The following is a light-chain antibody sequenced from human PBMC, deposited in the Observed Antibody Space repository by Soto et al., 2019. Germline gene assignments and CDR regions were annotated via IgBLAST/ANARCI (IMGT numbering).Light chain of an antibody. CDR2: GAS. CDR3: QHFYDWPYT. J-gene: IGKJ2*01. CDR1: QSVGNN. Sequence: EIVMTQSPATLSVSPGERVTLSCRASQSVGNNLAWYQQRPGQAPRLLIYGASTRATGIPARFSDSGSGTDITLTISSLQSEDFAVYYCQHFYDWPYTCGQGTKLDFK. V-gene: IGKV3-15*01.